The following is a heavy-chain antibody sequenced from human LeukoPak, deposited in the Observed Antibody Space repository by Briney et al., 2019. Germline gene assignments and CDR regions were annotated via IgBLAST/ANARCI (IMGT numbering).Heavy chain of an antibody. V-gene: IGHV3-43*02. CDR2: ISGDGDSS. D-gene: IGHD5-18*01. CDR3: AKDKYSYGYNFDY. J-gene: IGHJ4*02. Sequence: PGGSLRLSCAASGFTFDDYAMHWVRQAPGKGLEWVSLISGDGDSSYYADSVKGRFTISRGNSKNSLYLQMNSLRTEDTALFYCAKDKYSYGYNFDYWGQGTLVTVSS. CDR1: GFTFDDYA.